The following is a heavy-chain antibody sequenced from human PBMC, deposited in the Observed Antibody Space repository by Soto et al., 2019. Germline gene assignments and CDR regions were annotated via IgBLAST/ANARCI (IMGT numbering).Heavy chain of an antibody. D-gene: IGHD6-13*01. Sequence: SETLSLTCAVYGGSFSGYYWSWIRQPPGKGLEWIGEINHSGSTNYNPSLKSRVTISVDTSKNQFSLKLSSVTAADTAVYYCASRLWRIAAAGKGWFDPWGQGTLVTVSS. V-gene: IGHV4-34*01. CDR2: INHSGST. CDR1: GGSFSGYY. CDR3: ASRLWRIAAAGKGWFDP. J-gene: IGHJ5*02.